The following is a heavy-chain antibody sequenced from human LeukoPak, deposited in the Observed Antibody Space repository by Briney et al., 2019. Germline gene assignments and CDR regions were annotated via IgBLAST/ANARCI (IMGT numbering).Heavy chain of an antibody. D-gene: IGHD3-3*01. CDR2: INPNSGGT. Sequence: ASVKVSCKASGYTFTGYYMHWVRQAPGQGLEWMGWINPNSGGTNYAQKFQGRVTMTRDTSISTAYMELSRLRSDDTAVYYCARALSYNDFWSGYFRGYNWFDPWGQGTLVTVSS. V-gene: IGHV1-2*02. J-gene: IGHJ5*02. CDR1: GYTFTGYY. CDR3: ARALSYNDFWSGYFRGYNWFDP.